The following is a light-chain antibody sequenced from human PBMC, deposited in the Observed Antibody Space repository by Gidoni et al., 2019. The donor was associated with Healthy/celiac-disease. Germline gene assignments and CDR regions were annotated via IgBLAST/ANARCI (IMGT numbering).Light chain of an antibody. CDR1: KLGDKY. J-gene: IGLJ2*01. CDR3: QAWDSSTAHVV. CDR2: QDS. V-gene: IGLV3-1*01. Sequence: SYELTQPPSVSVSTGQTASITCSGEKLGDKYACWYQQKPGQSPVLVIYQDSKRPAGIPERFSGSNSGNTATLTISGTQAMDEADYYCQAWDSSTAHVVFGGGTKLTVL.